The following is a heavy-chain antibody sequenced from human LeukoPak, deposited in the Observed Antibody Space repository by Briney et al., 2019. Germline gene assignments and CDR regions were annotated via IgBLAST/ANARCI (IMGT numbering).Heavy chain of an antibody. Sequence: SETLSLTCSVSGGSISSSRYYWGWIRQPPGKGLEWIGSIYYSGSTYNNPSLKSRVTISVDASKNQFSLKVSSVTAADTAIYYCARHWSIVLAEIYFDYWGQGTLVTVSS. CDR3: ARHWSIVLAEIYFDY. V-gene: IGHV4-39*01. CDR2: IYYSGST. CDR1: GGSISSSRYY. D-gene: IGHD1-26*01. J-gene: IGHJ4*02.